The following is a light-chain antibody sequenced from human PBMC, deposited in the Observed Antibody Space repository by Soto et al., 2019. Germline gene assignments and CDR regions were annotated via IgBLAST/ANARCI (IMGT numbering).Light chain of an antibody. CDR2: EVS. J-gene: IGLJ1*01. V-gene: IGLV2-14*02. CDR1: SSDVGGSGL. Sequence: QSVLTQPASVSGSPGQSITISCTGTSSDVGGSGLVSWYQQHPGKAPKLMIYEVSNRPSGVSNRFSGSKSGNTASLTISGLQAEDEADYYCSSYTSSSTLLYVFGTGTKLTVL. CDR3: SSYTSSSTLLYV.